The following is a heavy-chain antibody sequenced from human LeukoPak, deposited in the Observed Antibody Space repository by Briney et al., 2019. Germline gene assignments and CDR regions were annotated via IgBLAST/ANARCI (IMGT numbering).Heavy chain of an antibody. CDR2: TYYRSKWYD. Sequence: SQTLSLTCVLSGDSVPNDRTAWNWIRQSPSRGLEWLGRTYYRSKWYDDYAVSLKSRITINPDTSKNHFSLHLKSVTPEDTAVYYCARETRGMDVWGKGTTVTVSS. CDR1: GDSVPNDRTA. CDR3: ARETRGMDV. V-gene: IGHV6-1*01. D-gene: IGHD4-11*01. J-gene: IGHJ6*04.